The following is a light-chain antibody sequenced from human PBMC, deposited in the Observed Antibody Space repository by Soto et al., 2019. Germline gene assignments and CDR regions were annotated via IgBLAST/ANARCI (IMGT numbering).Light chain of an antibody. CDR2: RAS. CDR3: QQYGSSPRA. V-gene: IGKV3-20*01. CDR1: QSVSSNL. Sequence: IGLMQSPGTLSCSPGEGATLSRRGSQSVSSNLLAWYQKKPGQATSLRTYRASSRATGIPDSFSGSGSSTDFTLTTSRLEPEDCPVYYCQQYGSSPRAVGPGTNVDIK. J-gene: IGKJ3*01.